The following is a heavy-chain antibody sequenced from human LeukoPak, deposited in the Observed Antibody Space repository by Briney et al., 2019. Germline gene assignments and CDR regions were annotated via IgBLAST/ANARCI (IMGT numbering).Heavy chain of an antibody. CDR3: ASDPVAVAGTSGANY. D-gene: IGHD6-19*01. CDR1: GGSISCSSYY. Sequence: PSETLSLTCTVSGGSISCSSYYWGWIRQPPGKGLEWIGSIYSSGSTYYNPSLKSRGTISVDTSKNQFSLKVSSVTAADTAVYYCASDPVAVAGTSGANYWGQGILVTVSS. J-gene: IGHJ4*02. V-gene: IGHV4-39*01. CDR2: IYSSGST.